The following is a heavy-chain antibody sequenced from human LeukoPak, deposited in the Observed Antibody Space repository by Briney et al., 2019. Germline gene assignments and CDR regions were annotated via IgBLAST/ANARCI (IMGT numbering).Heavy chain of an antibody. V-gene: IGHV3-23*01. CDR2: ISGNDGSA. CDR1: GFTFSSYA. Sequence: GGSLRLSCAASGFTFSSYAMTWVRQAPGKGLEWVSVISGNDGSAYYADSVQGRFTISRDNSKNTLYLQMDSLRAEDTAVYYCTTRLQHHFDYWGQGTQVTASS. CDR3: TTRLQHHFDY. D-gene: IGHD2-15*01. J-gene: IGHJ4*02.